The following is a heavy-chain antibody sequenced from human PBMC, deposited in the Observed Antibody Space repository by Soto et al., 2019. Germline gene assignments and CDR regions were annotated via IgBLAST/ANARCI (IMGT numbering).Heavy chain of an antibody. CDR3: ARDGKLHYYDSSGEGGMDV. CDR1: GGTFSSYA. J-gene: IGHJ6*02. V-gene: IGHV1-69*01. CDR2: IIPIFGTA. D-gene: IGHD3-22*01. Sequence: QVQLVQSGAEVKKPGSSVKVSCKASGGTFSSYAISWVRQAPGQGLEWMGGIIPIFGTANYAQKFQGRVTITADESTSTAYRELSSLRAEDTAVYYCARDGKLHYYDSSGEGGMDVWGQGTTVTVSS.